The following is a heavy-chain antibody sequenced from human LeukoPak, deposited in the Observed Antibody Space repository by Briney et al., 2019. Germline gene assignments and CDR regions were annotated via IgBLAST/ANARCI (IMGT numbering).Heavy chain of an antibody. CDR2: IIPILGIA. D-gene: IGHD4-17*01. J-gene: IGHJ5*02. CDR3: ARDCEDYGDYEYNWFDP. V-gene: IGHV1-69*10. Sequence: ASVKVSCKASGYTFTSYSISWVRQAPGQGLEWMGWIIPILGIANYAQKFQGRVTITADKSTSTAYMELSSLRSEDTAVYYCARDCEDYGDYEYNWFDPWGQGTLVTVSS. CDR1: GYTFTSYS.